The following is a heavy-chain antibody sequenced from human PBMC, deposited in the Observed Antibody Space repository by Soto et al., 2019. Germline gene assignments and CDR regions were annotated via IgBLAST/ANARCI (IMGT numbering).Heavy chain of an antibody. CDR2: LWYEGNTK. D-gene: IGHD3-9*01. J-gene: IGHJ4*02. CDR3: ARGGSSDWLHFDY. CDR1: GFTFNSYC. Sequence: QVQLVESGGGVVQPGTSLTLSCGTSGFTFNSYCMHWLRQAPGKGLEWVAVLWYEGNTKHYADSVKGRFAVSRDSSKNTLYLQMNSLRLDDSAVYYCARGGSSDWLHFDYWGQGVLVSVSS. V-gene: IGHV3-33*08.